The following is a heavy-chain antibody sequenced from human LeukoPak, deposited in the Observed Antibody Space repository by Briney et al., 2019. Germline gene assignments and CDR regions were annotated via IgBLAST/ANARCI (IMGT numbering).Heavy chain of an antibody. CDR2: ISDSGTT. J-gene: IGHJ4*02. CDR3: AKERGSCSGDDCSPDF. V-gene: IGHV4-59*01. CDR1: GASLSSYY. Sequence: SETLSLSCTVSGASLSSYYWTWIRQPPGKGLEWIGYISDSGTTRYNPSLKSRVTISGDTSKNQFSLKLSSVTAADPAVYYCAKERGSCSGDDCSPDFWGQGTLVTVSS. D-gene: IGHD2-15*01.